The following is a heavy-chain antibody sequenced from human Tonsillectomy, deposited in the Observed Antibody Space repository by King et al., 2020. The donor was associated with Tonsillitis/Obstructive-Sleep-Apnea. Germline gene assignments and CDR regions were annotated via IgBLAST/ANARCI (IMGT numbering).Heavy chain of an antibody. CDR2: IFNRGST. J-gene: IGHJ6*02. D-gene: IGHD2-2*01. CDR1: GGSVSSGRYF. V-gene: IGHV4-61*03. CDR3: ARSMFGTSCFGHDYYGRDV. Sequence: QLQESGPGLVKPSETLSLTCTVSGGSVSSGRYFWNWIRQTPGKGLEWIGYIFNRGSTDYNPSLKSRVTISEDTSETHFSLKLRSVTAAETAVYYCARSMFGTSCFGHDYYGRDVWGQGTTVIVSS.